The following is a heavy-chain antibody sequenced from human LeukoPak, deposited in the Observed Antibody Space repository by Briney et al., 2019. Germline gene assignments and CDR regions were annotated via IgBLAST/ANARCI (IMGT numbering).Heavy chain of an antibody. Sequence: GGSLRLSCAASGFTFSSYAMHWVRQAPGKGLEWVAVISYDGSNKYYADSVKGRFTTSRDNSKNTRCLQMNSLRAEDTAVYYCAKQWLVYFDYWGQGTLVTVSS. V-gene: IGHV3-30-3*01. D-gene: IGHD6-19*01. J-gene: IGHJ4*02. CDR3: AKQWLVYFDY. CDR2: ISYDGSNK. CDR1: GFTFSSYA.